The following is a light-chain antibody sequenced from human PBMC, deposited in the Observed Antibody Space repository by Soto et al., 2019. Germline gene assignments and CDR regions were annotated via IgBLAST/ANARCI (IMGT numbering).Light chain of an antibody. Sequence: EIVLPQSPGTLSLSPGQRATLSCRASQSISSSSLAWYQQRPGQAPSLLIYGASRRATGIPDRFSGSGSGTDFTLTITRLEPEDFAVYYCQHYGASPKYTLGQGTKVDIK. CDR1: QSISSSS. CDR2: GAS. CDR3: QHYGASPKYT. J-gene: IGKJ2*01. V-gene: IGKV3-20*01.